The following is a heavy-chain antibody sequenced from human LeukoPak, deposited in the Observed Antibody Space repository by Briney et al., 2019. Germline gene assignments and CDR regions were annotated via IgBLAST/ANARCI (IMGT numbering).Heavy chain of an antibody. Sequence: SETLSLTCTVSGGSIRSSYYYWGWIRQPPGKGLEWIGSVYYGRSPYFNPSLESRATISVDTSKNHFSLKMSSVTAADTAVYYCARSSGTGTFSYWGQGTPVTVSS. CDR2: VYYGRSP. D-gene: IGHD6-25*01. J-gene: IGHJ4*02. V-gene: IGHV4-39*02. CDR3: ARSSGTGTFSY. CDR1: GGSIRSSYYY.